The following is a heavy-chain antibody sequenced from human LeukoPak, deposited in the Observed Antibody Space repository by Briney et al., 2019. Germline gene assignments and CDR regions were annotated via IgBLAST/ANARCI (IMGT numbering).Heavy chain of an antibody. CDR1: GGSINSHY. Sequence: PSETLSLTCTVSGGSINSHYWHWVRQPPGTRLEWIGSVYYTGGTNYKSSLESRVPISVATSKKQFSLRLTSVTAADTAVYYCARGSIYDFDSWGQGTLVSVSS. J-gene: IGHJ4*02. D-gene: IGHD3-3*02. CDR3: ARGSIYDFDS. CDR2: VYYTGGT. V-gene: IGHV4-59*11.